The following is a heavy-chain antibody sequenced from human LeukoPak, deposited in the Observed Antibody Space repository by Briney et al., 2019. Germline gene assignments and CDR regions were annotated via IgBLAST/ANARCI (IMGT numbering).Heavy chain of an antibody. CDR1: GFTFSSDA. CDR3: AKFRVVPAATNWFDP. D-gene: IGHD2-2*01. V-gene: IGHV3-23*01. Sequence: GGSLRLSCAASGFTFSSDAMSWVRQAPGKGLEWVSAISGTGVNTYYADSVRGRFTISRDNSKNTLYQQMNSLTGEDSAVYYCAKFRVVPAATNWFDPWGQGTLVTVSS. CDR2: ISGTGVNT. J-gene: IGHJ5*02.